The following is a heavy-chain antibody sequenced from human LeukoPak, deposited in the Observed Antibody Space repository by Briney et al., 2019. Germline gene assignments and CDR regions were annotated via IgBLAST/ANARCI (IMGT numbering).Heavy chain of an antibody. CDR3: ARETYSNYGLAYFDY. Sequence: GGSLRLSCAASGFTFSSYSMNWVRQAPGKGLEWVSVISSSSAFIYYADSVKGRFTISRDNAKNSLYLQMNSLRAEDTAVYYCARETYSNYGLAYFDYWGQGTLVTVSS. D-gene: IGHD4-11*01. CDR2: ISSSSAFI. CDR1: GFTFSSYS. J-gene: IGHJ4*02. V-gene: IGHV3-21*01.